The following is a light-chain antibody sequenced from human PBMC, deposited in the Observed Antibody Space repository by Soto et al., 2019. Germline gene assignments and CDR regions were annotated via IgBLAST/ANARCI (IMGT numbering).Light chain of an antibody. V-gene: IGKV1-5*03. J-gene: IGKJ1*01. CDR3: QQYDNESWT. CDR1: QSITTW. Sequence: DIQMTQSPSTLSASVGDRVIITCRASQSITTWLAWYQQKPGKAPNLLIYNASTLKSGVPSRFSGSGSGTECTLTISSLQPDDFATYYCQQYDNESWTFGQGTKVEIK. CDR2: NAS.